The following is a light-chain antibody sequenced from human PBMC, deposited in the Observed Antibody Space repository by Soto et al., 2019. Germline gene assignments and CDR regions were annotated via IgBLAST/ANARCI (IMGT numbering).Light chain of an antibody. CDR2: GAT. CDR3: QQFGTSPWT. CDR1: QSVSTTY. J-gene: IGKJ1*01. Sequence: IVLTQSPGTLSLSPGETATLYCRASQSVSTTYLAGYQQKPGQAPRLLIYGATSRATGIPDRFSGSGSRTDFTLTISRPEPEDFAVYYCQQFGTSPWTFGQGTKVEIK. V-gene: IGKV3-20*01.